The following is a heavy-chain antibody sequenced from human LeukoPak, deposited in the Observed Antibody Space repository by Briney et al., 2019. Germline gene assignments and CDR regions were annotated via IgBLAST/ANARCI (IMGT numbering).Heavy chain of an antibody. Sequence: GGSLRLSCAASGFTASSNFMTWVRQAPGKGLEWVSVMYSGGSTYYADSVEGRFTISRDNSKNTVYLQMNSLRAEDTAVYYCASVTMVRGPHFDYWGQGTLVTVSS. D-gene: IGHD3-10*01. CDR1: GFTASSNF. J-gene: IGHJ4*02. CDR3: ASVTMVRGPHFDY. V-gene: IGHV3-53*01. CDR2: MYSGGST.